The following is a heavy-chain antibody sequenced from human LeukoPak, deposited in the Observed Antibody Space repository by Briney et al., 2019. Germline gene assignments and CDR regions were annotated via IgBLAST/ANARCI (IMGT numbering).Heavy chain of an antibody. Sequence: SGPTLVNPTETLTLTCTVSGFSLSNARMGVSWIRQPPGKALEWLAHIFSNDEKSYSTSLKSRLTISKDTSKSQVVLTMTNMDPVDTATYYCARIAGSSWPHYYYYMDVWGKGTTVTVSS. V-gene: IGHV2-26*02. J-gene: IGHJ6*03. CDR1: GFSLSNARMG. D-gene: IGHD6-13*01. CDR2: IFSNDEK. CDR3: ARIAGSSWPHYYYYMDV.